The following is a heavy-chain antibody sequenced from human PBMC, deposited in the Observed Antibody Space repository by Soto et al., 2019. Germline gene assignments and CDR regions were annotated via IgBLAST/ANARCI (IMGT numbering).Heavy chain of an antibody. CDR2: ISGSGGTT. D-gene: IGHD6-19*01. V-gene: IGHV3-23*01. CDR1: GFTFSSYA. Sequence: EVQLLESGGGLVQPGGSLRLSCAASGFTFSSYAMSWVRQAPGKGLEWVSAISGSGGTTYYADSVKGRFTFSSDNSKNSLYLQMNSLRAEDTAVYDCAKTANGWFSAFDIWGQGTMVTVSS. CDR3: AKTANGWFSAFDI. J-gene: IGHJ3*02.